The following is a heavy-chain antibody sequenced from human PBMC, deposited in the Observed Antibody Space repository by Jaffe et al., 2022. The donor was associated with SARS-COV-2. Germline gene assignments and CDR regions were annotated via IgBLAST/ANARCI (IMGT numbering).Heavy chain of an antibody. J-gene: IGHJ3*02. CDR3: ARYSMPPRAAFDI. CDR1: GGSISSGSDH. D-gene: IGHD2-2*01. V-gene: IGHV4-39*01. CDR2: MHYSGST. Sequence: QLQLQESGPGLVKPSETLSLTCTVSGGSISSGSDHWGWIRQPPGKGLEWIGTMHYSGSTYYNPSLKRRVTISVDTSKNQFSLKLSSVTATDTAVYYCARYSMPPRAAFDIWGQGTMVTVSS.